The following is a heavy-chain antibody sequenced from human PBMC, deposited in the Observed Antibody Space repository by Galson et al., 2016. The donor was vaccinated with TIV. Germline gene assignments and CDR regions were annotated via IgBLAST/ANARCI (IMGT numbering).Heavy chain of an antibody. Sequence: SVKVSCKASGGTFSSFTISWVRPAPGQGLEWMGRIIPILGIENYAQKFQGRLSIIADKSTSTAYMEMSSLRSEDTAVYYCASDHEGDSWSGSYRVGYYNFMDVWGKGTTVTVSS. J-gene: IGHJ6*03. CDR3: ASDHEGDSWSGSYRVGYYNFMDV. CDR2: IIPILGIE. V-gene: IGHV1-69*02. CDR1: GGTFSSFT. D-gene: IGHD3-3*01.